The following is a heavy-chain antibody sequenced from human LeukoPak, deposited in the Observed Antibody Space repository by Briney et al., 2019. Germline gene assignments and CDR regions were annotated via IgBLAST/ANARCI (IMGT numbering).Heavy chain of an antibody. D-gene: IGHD3-3*01. CDR2: IIPILGIA. Sequence: GASVKVSCKASGDTFSSYAISWVRQAPGQGLEWMGRIIPILGIANYAQKFQGRVTITADKSTSTAYMELSSLGSEDTAVYYCARDREQITIFGVANWFDPWGQGTLVTVSS. CDR1: GDTFSSYA. CDR3: ARDREQITIFGVANWFDP. J-gene: IGHJ5*02. V-gene: IGHV1-69*04.